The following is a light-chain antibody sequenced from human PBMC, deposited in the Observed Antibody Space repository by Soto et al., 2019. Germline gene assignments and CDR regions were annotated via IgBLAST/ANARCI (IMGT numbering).Light chain of an antibody. V-gene: IGKV1-39*01. Sequence: DIQMTQSPSSLSASVGDRVTITCRASQTISSYLNWYQQKPGKAPKLLIYAASTLQSGVPSRFAGSGSGTEFTLTISSLQPEDFANYYCQQRYNSPLTFGGGTKVGIK. J-gene: IGKJ4*01. CDR1: QTISSY. CDR3: QQRYNSPLT. CDR2: AAS.